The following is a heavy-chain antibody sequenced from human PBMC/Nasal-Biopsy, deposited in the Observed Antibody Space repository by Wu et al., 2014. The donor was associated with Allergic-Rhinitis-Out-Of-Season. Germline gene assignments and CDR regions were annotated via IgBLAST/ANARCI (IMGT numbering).Heavy chain of an antibody. CDR2: IVVDSGNT. CDR1: GFTFRSCT. V-gene: IGHV1-58*02. Sequence: VKVSCKASGFTFRSCTMQWVRQARGQRLEWIGWIVVDSGNTRYSPKFKERVTITRDMTTSTAYMELSGLRPEDTAVYYCVAGYSGSNYYMDVWDKGTTVTVSS. J-gene: IGHJ6*03. D-gene: IGHD5-12*01. CDR3: VAGYSGSNYYMDV.